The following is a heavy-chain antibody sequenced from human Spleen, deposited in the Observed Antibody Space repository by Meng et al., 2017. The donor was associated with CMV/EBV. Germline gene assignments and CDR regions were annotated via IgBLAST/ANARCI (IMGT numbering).Heavy chain of an antibody. J-gene: IGHJ4*02. CDR2: IRYDGSNK. D-gene: IGHD3-22*01. CDR1: GFTFSSYG. V-gene: IGHV3-30*02. Sequence: GESLKISCAASGFTFSSYGMHWVRQAPGKGLEWVAFIRYDGSNKYYADSVKGRFTISRDNSKNTLYLQMNSLRAEDTAMYYCARRATYYYDSSNYRASYYFDHWGQGTLVTVSS. CDR3: ARRATYYYDSSNYRASYYFDH.